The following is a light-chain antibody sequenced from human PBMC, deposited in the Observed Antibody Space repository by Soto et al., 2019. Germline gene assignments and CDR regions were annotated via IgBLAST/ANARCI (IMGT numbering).Light chain of an antibody. J-gene: IGKJ1*01. CDR3: LQYNGYYRT. CDR2: DAS. Sequence: DTQLTQSPSTLSAAGGDSRTSTSRASQSISGWLAWYQQKPGKAPNLLIFDASTLESGVPSRFSGSGSGTTFTFTSSSLQSDDFATYYCLQYNGYYRTFGQGTKVDIK. V-gene: IGKV1-5*01. CDR1: QSISGW.